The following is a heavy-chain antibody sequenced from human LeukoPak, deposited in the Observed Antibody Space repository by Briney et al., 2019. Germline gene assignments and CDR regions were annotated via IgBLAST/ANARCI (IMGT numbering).Heavy chain of an antibody. V-gene: IGHV4-34*01. CDR1: GGSFSGYY. Sequence: PSETLSLTCAVYGGSFSGYYWCWIRQPPGKGLEWIGEINHSGSTNYNPSLKSRVTISVDTSKNQYSLKLSSVTAADTAVYYCARMKLATTSSFDYWGQGTLVTVSS. CDR3: ARMKLATTSSFDY. J-gene: IGHJ4*02. D-gene: IGHD5-24*01. CDR2: INHSGST.